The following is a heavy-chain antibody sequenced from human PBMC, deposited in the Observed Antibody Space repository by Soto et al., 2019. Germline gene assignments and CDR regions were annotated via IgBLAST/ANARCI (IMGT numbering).Heavy chain of an antibody. CDR2: IYYSGST. V-gene: IGHV4-31*03. J-gene: IGHJ4*02. D-gene: IGHD4-17*01. Sequence: QVQLQESGPGLVKPSQTLSLTCTVSGGSISSGGYYWSWIRQHPGKGLEWIGYIYYSGSTYYNPSRQSRVTISVDTYKNQFSLKLSSVTAAETAVYYCARGGGYGDDGGYYFDYWGQGTLVTVSS. CDR3: ARGGGYGDDGGYYFDY. CDR1: GGSISSGGYY.